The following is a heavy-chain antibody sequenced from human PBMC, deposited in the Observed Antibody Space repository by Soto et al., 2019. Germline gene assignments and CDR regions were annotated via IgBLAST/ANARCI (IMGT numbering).Heavy chain of an antibody. Sequence: PGESLKISCKGSGYSFTSYWIGWVRQMPGKGLEWMGIIYPGDSDTRYSPSFQGQVTISADKSISTAYLQWSSLKASDTAMYYCARTTAYGDYYYYGMDVWGHGTTVTVSS. CDR1: GYSFTSYW. V-gene: IGHV5-51*01. D-gene: IGHD4-17*01. CDR2: IYPGDSDT. CDR3: ARTTAYGDYYYYGMDV. J-gene: IGHJ6*02.